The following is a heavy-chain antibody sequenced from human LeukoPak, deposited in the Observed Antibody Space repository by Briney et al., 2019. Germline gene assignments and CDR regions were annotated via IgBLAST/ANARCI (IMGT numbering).Heavy chain of an antibody. Sequence: SETLSLTCAVYGRSFSGYYWSWIRQPPGKGLEWIGEINHSGSTNYNPSLKSRVTISVDTSKNQFSLKLSSVTAADTAVYYCARGQGDGYSLFDYWGQGTLVTVSS. CDR2: INHSGST. J-gene: IGHJ4*02. D-gene: IGHD5-24*01. CDR3: ARGQGDGYSLFDY. CDR1: GRSFSGYY. V-gene: IGHV4-34*01.